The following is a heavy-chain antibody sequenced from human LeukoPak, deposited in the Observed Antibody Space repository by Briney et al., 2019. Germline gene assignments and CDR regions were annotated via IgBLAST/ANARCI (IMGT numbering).Heavy chain of an antibody. D-gene: IGHD6-19*01. CDR3: ARVGGGSGWTNWFDP. J-gene: IGHJ5*02. Sequence: GGSLRLSCAASGFTFSNAWMSWVRQAPGKGLEWVSVIYSGGSTYYADSVKGRFTISRDNSKNTLYLQMNSLRAEDTAVYYCARVGGGSGWTNWFDPWGQGTLVTVSS. V-gene: IGHV3-66*01. CDR2: IYSGGST. CDR1: GFTFSNAW.